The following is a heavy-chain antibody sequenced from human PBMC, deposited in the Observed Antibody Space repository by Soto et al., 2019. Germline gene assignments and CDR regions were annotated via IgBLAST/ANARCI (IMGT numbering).Heavy chain of an antibody. CDR3: ARGPALYSSGWYRGDYYYGMDV. CDR1: GGSFSGYY. V-gene: IGHV4-34*01. D-gene: IGHD6-19*01. J-gene: IGHJ6*02. CDR2: INHSGST. Sequence: PSETLSLTCAVYGGSFSGYYWSWIRQPPGKGLEWIGEINHSGSTNYNPSLKSRVTISVDTSKNQFSLKLSSVTAADTAVYYCARGPALYSSGWYRGDYYYGMDVWGQGTTVTVSS.